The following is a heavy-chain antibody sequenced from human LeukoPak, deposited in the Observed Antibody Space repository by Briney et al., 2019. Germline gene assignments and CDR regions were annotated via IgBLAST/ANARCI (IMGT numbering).Heavy chain of an antibody. CDR1: GYTFTGYY. Sequence: ASVKVSCKASGYTFTGYYMHWVRQAPGQGLEWMGWINPNSGGTNYAQKFQGRVTITRDTSISTAYMELSRLRSDDTAVYYCARDGTYYYGSGSYFYWGQGTLVTVSS. J-gene: IGHJ4*02. CDR3: ARDGTYYYGSGSYFY. D-gene: IGHD3-10*01. V-gene: IGHV1-2*02. CDR2: INPNSGGT.